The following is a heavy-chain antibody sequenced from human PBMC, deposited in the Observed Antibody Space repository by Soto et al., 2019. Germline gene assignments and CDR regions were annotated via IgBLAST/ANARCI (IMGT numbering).Heavy chain of an antibody. CDR3: ARGQYQLLSSITFRFDP. J-gene: IGHJ5*02. V-gene: IGHV1-2*02. D-gene: IGHD2-2*01. Sequence: ASVKVSCKASGYTFTGYYMHWVRQAPGQGLELMGWINPNSGGTNYAQKFQGRVTMTRDTSISTAYMELSRLRSDDTAVYFCARGQYQLLSSITFRFDPWGQGTLVTVYS. CDR2: INPNSGGT. CDR1: GYTFTGYY.